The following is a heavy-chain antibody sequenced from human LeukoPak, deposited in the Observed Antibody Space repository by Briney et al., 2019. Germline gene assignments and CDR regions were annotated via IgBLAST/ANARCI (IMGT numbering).Heavy chain of an antibody. J-gene: IGHJ1*01. D-gene: IGHD3-22*01. CDR3: ARSDSSGTARGIQY. Sequence: GESLKISCKVSGYHFTTYWIGWVRQMPGKGLEWMGIIYPGDSDTRYSPSLQGQVTISADKSISTAYLQWSSLKASDTATYYCARSDSSGTARGIQYWGQGTLVTVSS. CDR1: GYHFTTYW. CDR2: IYPGDSDT. V-gene: IGHV5-51*01.